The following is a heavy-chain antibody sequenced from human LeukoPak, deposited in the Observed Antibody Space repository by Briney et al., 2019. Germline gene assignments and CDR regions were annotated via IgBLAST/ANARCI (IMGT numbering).Heavy chain of an antibody. CDR1: GYSLTSGHF. J-gene: IGHJ4*02. CDR3: ATVYSGYDVVGEDY. D-gene: IGHD5-12*01. Sequence: PSETLSLTCTVSGYSLTSGHFWGWIRQPPGKGLEWIGSIFHTGSTYYNPSLKSRVTFSVDTSKNQFSLNLSSVTAADTAVYYCATVYSGYDVVGEDYWGQGTLVTVSS. V-gene: IGHV4-38-2*02. CDR2: IFHTGST.